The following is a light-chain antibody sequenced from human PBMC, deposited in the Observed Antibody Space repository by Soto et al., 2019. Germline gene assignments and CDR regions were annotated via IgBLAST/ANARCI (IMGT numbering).Light chain of an antibody. CDR3: HQYGISP. CDR1: QSVTSDY. Sequence: EIVLTQSPGTLSLSPGERATLSCRASQSVTSDYLACYQQKPGQAPRLLIYGASRRATGIPDRFSGSGSGTEFSLTISRLEPEDFAVYYCHQYGISPFGGGTKVEIK. CDR2: GAS. V-gene: IGKV3-20*01. J-gene: IGKJ4*01.